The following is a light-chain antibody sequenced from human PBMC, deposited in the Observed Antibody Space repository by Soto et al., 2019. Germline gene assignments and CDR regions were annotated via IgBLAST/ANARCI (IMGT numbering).Light chain of an antibody. CDR1: QSISSY. CDR3: QQSYSTPPLT. J-gene: IGKJ4*01. V-gene: IGKV1-39*01. Sequence: DIQMTQSPSSLSASVGDSVTITCRASQSISSYLNWYQQKPGQAPKPLIYAASSLQSGVPSRFSGSGSWTDFTLTISSLQPEDFATYYCQQSYSTPPLTFGGGTKVEIK. CDR2: AAS.